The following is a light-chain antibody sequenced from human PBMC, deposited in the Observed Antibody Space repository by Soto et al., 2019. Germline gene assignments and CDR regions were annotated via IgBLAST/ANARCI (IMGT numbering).Light chain of an antibody. V-gene: IGLV2-14*01. CDR1: SSDVGGYNY. J-gene: IGLJ3*02. CDR2: EVS. Sequence: LTQPASVSGSPGQSITISCTGTSSDVGGYNYVSWYQQHPGTSPKLMIYEVSNRPSGVSNRFSGSKSGNTASLIISGLQAEDEGDYYCSSYTARSTWVFGGGTKVTVL. CDR3: SSYTARSTWV.